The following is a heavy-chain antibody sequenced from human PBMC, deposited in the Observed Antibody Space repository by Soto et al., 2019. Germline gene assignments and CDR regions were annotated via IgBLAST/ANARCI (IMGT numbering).Heavy chain of an antibody. J-gene: IGHJ4*02. D-gene: IGHD3-22*01. Sequence: SETLSLTCTVSGVSVSRGSYCMSWFRQPPGKGLEWIGYIYYSGSTNYNPSFRIRVTVSVDTSKYQFSLRLSSVTAADTAVYYCARVSDSVEISSGYYHFDYWGQGTLVTVSS. CDR3: ARVSDSVEISSGYYHFDY. CDR1: GVSVSRGSYC. CDR2: IYYSGST. V-gene: IGHV4-61*01.